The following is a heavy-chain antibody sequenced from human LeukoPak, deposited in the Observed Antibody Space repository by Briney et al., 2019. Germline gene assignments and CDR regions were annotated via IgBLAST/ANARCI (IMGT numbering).Heavy chain of an antibody. CDR3: ARAGDRSGYSDY. CDR2: INHSGST. D-gene: IGHD3-22*01. Sequence: SETLSLTCAVYGGSFSGYYWSWIRQPPGKGLEWIGEINHSGSTNYNPSLKSRVTISVDTSKNQFSLKLSSVTAADTAVYYCARAGDRSGYSDYWGQGTLVTVSS. J-gene: IGHJ4*02. CDR1: GGSFSGYY. V-gene: IGHV4-34*01.